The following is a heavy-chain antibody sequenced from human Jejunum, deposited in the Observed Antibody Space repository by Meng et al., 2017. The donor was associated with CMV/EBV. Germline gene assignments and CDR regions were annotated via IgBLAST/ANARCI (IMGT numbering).Heavy chain of an antibody. Sequence: FSDYAMHWVRQAPGKGLEHVSLVSRNGGSVYYVDSVKDRFTVSRDNSKNTLYLQMGSLRAEDTAVYYCAKDGATGYYGDYFFDAWGQGSRVTVSS. CDR3: AKDGATGYYGDYFFDA. D-gene: IGHD3-9*01. CDR1: FSDYA. V-gene: IGHV3-64*02. CDR2: VSRNGGSV. J-gene: IGHJ4*02.